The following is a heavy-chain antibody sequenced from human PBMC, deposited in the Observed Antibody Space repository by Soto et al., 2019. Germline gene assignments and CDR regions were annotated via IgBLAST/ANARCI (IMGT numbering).Heavy chain of an antibody. CDR2: INPSGGGT. D-gene: IGHD3-16*01. Sequence: QVQLVQSGAEVKKPGASIKVSCKASGYTFTSYYLHWVRQAPGQGLEWMGIINPSGGGTSYAQKFQSRVTMTIDSSTSTVYMELSSLISDDTAVYYCTRDRGTSMITKLFDYWGQGTLVTVFS. CDR3: TRDRGTSMITKLFDY. V-gene: IGHV1-46*03. CDR1: GYTFTSYY. J-gene: IGHJ4*02.